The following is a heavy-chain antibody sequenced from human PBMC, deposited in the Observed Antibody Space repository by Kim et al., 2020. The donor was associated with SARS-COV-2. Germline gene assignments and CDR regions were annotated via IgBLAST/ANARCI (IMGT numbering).Heavy chain of an antibody. CDR2: IYYSGST. CDR1: GGSISSSSYY. CDR3: ARQGVFYFYYYGMDV. J-gene: IGHJ6*02. D-gene: IGHD6-13*01. V-gene: IGHV4-39*01. Sequence: SETLSLTCTVSGGSISSSSYYWGWIRQPPGKGLEGIGSIYYSGSTYYNPSLKNRVTISVDTSKNQFSLKLSSVTAADTAVYYCARQGVFYFYYYGMDVWGQGPTVTVSS.